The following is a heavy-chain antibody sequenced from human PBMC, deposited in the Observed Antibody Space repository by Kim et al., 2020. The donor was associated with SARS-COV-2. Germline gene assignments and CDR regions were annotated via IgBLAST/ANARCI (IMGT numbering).Heavy chain of an antibody. D-gene: IGHD2-2*01. CDR2: ISYDGSNK. CDR3: AKPLARYCSSTSCDDY. Sequence: GGSLRLSCAASGFTFSSYGMHWVRQAPGKGLEWVAVISYDGSNKYYADSVKGRFTISRDNSKNTLYLQMNSLRAEDTAVYYCAKPLARYCSSTSCDDYWG. J-gene: IGHJ4*01. V-gene: IGHV3-30*18. CDR1: GFTFSSYG.